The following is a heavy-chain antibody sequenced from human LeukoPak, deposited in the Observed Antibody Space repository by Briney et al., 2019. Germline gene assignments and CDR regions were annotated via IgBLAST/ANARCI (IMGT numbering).Heavy chain of an antibody. Sequence: GGSLRLSCAASGFTVSNNFMTWVRQAPGKGLEWVANIKHDGSEAHYVGSVKGRFTISRDNAKNSVSLQMNSLNVDDTGVYFCTRDALFGSGRTHLDFWSQGTLVSVSS. CDR2: IKHDGSEA. CDR3: TRDALFGSGRTHLDF. D-gene: IGHD3-10*01. V-gene: IGHV3-7*01. CDR1: GFTVSNNF. J-gene: IGHJ4*02.